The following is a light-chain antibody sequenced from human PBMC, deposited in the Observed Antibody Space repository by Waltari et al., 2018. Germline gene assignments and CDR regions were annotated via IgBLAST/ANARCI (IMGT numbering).Light chain of an antibody. Sequence: IQMTQSPSTLSASVGDRVTITCRASQGIRVDLAWYQQKPGKAPKLLIYGAYSLQSGVPSRFSGGAPGSDFTLTISSLQPEDSATYYCLQDYIYPRTFGQGTKVELK. J-gene: IGKJ1*01. CDR1: QGIRVD. V-gene: IGKV1-6*01. CDR2: GAY. CDR3: LQDYIYPRT.